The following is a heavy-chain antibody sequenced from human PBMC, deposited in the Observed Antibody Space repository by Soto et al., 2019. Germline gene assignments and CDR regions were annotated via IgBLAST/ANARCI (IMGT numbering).Heavy chain of an antibody. Sequence: QVQLVESGGGVVQPGRSLRLSCAASGYTISSYGMHGVRQAPGKGLEWVAVIWYDGSNKYYADSVKGRFTISRDNSKNTLYLQMNSLRAEDTAVYYGARDEDYGDYVGELGYWGQGTLVTVSS. CDR1: GYTISSYG. CDR3: ARDEDYGDYVGELGY. D-gene: IGHD4-17*01. CDR2: IWYDGSNK. J-gene: IGHJ4*02. V-gene: IGHV3-33*01.